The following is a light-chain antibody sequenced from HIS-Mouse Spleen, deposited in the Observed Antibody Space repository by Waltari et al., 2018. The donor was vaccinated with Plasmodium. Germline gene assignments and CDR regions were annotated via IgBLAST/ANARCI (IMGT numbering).Light chain of an antibody. CDR2: EVS. V-gene: IGLV2-14*01. Sequence: QSALTQPASVSGSPGQSITILCPGTSSDRVGYYYVPWYQQHPGKAPKLSIYEVSHRPSGVSNRFSGSKSGNTASLTISGLQAEDEADYYCSSYTSSSTLVFGGGTKLTVL. CDR1: SSDRVGYYY. CDR3: SSYTSSSTLV. J-gene: IGLJ2*01.